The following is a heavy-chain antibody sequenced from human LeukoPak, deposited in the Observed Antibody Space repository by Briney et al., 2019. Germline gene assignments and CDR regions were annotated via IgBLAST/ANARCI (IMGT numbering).Heavy chain of an antibody. J-gene: IGHJ4*02. CDR1: GGSISSSGYY. V-gene: IGHV4-39*01. D-gene: IGHD3-22*01. CDR2: LYYSGST. Sequence: SETLSLTCTVSGGSISSSGYYWGWIRQSPVKGLEWIGSLYYSGSTYYNPSLKSRVTISVDTSNNQFSLKLSSVTAADTAVYYCASVRTLLDDSSGYSRISYYFDYWGQGTLVTVSS. CDR3: ASVRTLLDDSSGYSRISYYFDY.